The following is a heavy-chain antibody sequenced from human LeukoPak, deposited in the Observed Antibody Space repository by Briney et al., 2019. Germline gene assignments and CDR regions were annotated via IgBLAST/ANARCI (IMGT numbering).Heavy chain of an antibody. J-gene: IGHJ5*02. D-gene: IGHD4-17*01. CDR3: AKGATTVTSPNWFDP. CDR2: ISGSGGST. CDR1: GFTFSRYS. V-gene: IGHV3-23*01. Sequence: GGSLRLSCAASGFTFSRYSMSWVRQAPGKGLEWVSAISGSGGSTYYADSVKGRFTISRDNSKNTLYLQMNSLRAEDTAVYYCAKGATTVTSPNWFDPWGQGTLVTVSS.